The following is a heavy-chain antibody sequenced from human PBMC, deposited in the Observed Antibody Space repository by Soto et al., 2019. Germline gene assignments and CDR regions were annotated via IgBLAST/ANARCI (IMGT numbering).Heavy chain of an antibody. CDR2: IIPIFGTA. Sequence: SVKVSCKASGGTFSSYAISWVRQAPGQGLEWMGGIIPIFGTANYAQKLQGRVTMTTDTSTSTAYMELRSLRSDDTAVYYCARDRRGSSGYVDPWGQGTLVTVSS. D-gene: IGHD3-22*01. V-gene: IGHV1-69*05. J-gene: IGHJ5*02. CDR1: GGTFSSYA. CDR3: ARDRRGSSGYVDP.